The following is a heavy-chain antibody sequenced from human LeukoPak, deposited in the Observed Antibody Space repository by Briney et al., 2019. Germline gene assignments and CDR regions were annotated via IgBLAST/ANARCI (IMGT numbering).Heavy chain of an antibody. V-gene: IGHV3-23*01. CDR1: GFTFSNYA. CDR2: ISSSGGST. Sequence: GGSLRLSCAASGFTFSNYAMSWVRQAPGKGLEWVSSISSSGGSTFYADSVKGRFTISRDNSKNTLYLQMNSLRIEDTAVYYCGRGSVGFGELNYWGQGTLVTVSS. D-gene: IGHD3-10*01. CDR3: GRGSVGFGELNY. J-gene: IGHJ4*02.